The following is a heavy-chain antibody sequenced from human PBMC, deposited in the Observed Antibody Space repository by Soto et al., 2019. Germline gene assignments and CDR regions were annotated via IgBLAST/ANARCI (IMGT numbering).Heavy chain of an antibody. CDR3: AKADADFWSGYYKTYYFDY. J-gene: IGHJ4*02. Sequence: GGSLRLSCAASGFIFNNYAMSWVRQAPGKGLEWVSTISGSGSSTFHADSVKGRFTISRDNSKNTLYLQMNSLRAEDTAVYYCAKADADFWSGYYKTYYFDYWGRGTLVTVSS. CDR2: ISGSGSST. V-gene: IGHV3-23*01. D-gene: IGHD3-3*01. CDR1: GFIFNNYA.